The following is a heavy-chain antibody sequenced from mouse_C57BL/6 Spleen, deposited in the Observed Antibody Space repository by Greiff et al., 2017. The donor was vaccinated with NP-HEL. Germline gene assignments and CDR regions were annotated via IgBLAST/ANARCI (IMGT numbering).Heavy chain of an antibody. CDR1: GYSFTSYY. CDR3: ARGRAGMDYFDY. V-gene: IGHV1-66*01. Sequence: QVQLQQSGPELVKPGASVKISCKASGYSFTSYYIHWVKQRPGQGLEWIGWIYPGSGNTKYNEKFKGKATLTADTSSSTAYMQLSSLTSEDSAVYYCARGRAGMDYFDYWGQGTTLTVSS. D-gene: IGHD3-3*01. CDR2: IYPGSGNT. J-gene: IGHJ2*01.